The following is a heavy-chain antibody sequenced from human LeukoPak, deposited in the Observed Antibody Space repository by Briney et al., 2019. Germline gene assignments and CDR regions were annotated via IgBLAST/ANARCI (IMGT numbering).Heavy chain of an antibody. V-gene: IGHV3-23*01. J-gene: IGHJ4*02. Sequence: GGSLRLSCAPSGFTFSIYTMSWVRQAPGKGLEWVSTVSSSGGNTYYADSVKGRFTISRDNSKNTLYLQMSSLRAEDTAVYYCAKYSGWSLLDYWGQGTLVTVSS. CDR3: AKYSGWSLLDY. CDR1: GFTFSIYT. CDR2: VSSSGGNT. D-gene: IGHD6-19*01.